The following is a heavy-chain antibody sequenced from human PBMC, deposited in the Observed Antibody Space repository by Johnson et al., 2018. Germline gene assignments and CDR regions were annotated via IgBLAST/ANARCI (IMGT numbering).Heavy chain of an antibody. CDR1: GFTFSSYG. J-gene: IGHJ6*03. CDR2: ISYDGSNK. Sequence: QVQLVQSGGGVVQPGRSRRLSCAASGFTFSSYGMHWVRQAPGKGLEWVAVISYDGSNKYYADSVKGRFTISRDNSKNTLYLQMNSLRAEDTAVYYVAKKQVGRYYYGSGSYYMDVWGKGTTVTVSS. CDR3: AKKQVGRYYYGSGSYYMDV. V-gene: IGHV3-30*18. D-gene: IGHD3-10*01.